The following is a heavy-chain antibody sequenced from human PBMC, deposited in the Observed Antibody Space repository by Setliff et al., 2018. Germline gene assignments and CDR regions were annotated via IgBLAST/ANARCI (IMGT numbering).Heavy chain of an antibody. CDR2: INRRGST. D-gene: IGHD5-12*01. CDR3: TKDRSDSGYAGFDY. CDR1: GDSFSDYY. Sequence: SETLSLTCVVYGDSFSDYYWSWIRQPPGKGLEWIEEINRRGSTNYSPSLRSRFTISRDNSKVSLFLEMNSLTTEDTALYYCTKDRSDSGYAGFDYWGQGSQVTVSS. J-gene: IGHJ4*02. V-gene: IGHV4-34*01.